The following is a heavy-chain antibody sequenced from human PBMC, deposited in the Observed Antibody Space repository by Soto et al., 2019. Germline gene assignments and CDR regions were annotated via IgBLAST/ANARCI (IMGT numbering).Heavy chain of an antibody. V-gene: IGHV3-7*03. CDR3: ARAPGIAAAGTLAAFDY. D-gene: IGHD6-13*01. Sequence: GGSLRLSCGASGFTFSSYWISWGRQAPGKGLEWVANIKQDGSEKYYVDSVKGRFTISRDNAKNSLYLQMNSLRAEDTAVYYCARAPGIAAAGTLAAFDYWGQGTLVTVSS. J-gene: IGHJ4*02. CDR2: IKQDGSEK. CDR1: GFTFSSYW.